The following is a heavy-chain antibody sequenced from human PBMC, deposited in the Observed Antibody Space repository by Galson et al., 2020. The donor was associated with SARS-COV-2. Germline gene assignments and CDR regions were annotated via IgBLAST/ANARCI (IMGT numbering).Heavy chain of an antibody. Sequence: ASVKVSCKASGFTFTGYYMHWVRQAPGQGLEWMGWTNPNSGGTNYAQKFQGRVTMTRDTSISTAYMELSRLRSDDTAVYYCAREGAAVADPNWFDPWGQGTLVTVSS. CDR3: AREGAAVADPNWFDP. CDR2: TNPNSGGT. V-gene: IGHV1-2*02. D-gene: IGHD6-19*01. CDR1: GFTFTGYY. J-gene: IGHJ5*02.